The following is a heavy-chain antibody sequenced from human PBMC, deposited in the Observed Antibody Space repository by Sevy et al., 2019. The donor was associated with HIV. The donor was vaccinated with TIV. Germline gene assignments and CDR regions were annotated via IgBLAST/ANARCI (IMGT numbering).Heavy chain of an antibody. CDR1: GFTFSNAW. CDR3: TTDSKKRGLSALLDF. CDR2: IKSKTNGGTK. D-gene: IGHD3-10*01. V-gene: IGHV3-15*01. Sequence: GGSLRLSCAASGFTFSNAWMSWVRQAPGKGLEWVGRIKSKTNGGTKDYAAPVKGRFTISSDDSKNTLDLQMNGLKTEDTSIYYRTTDSKKRGLSALLDFWGQGTLVTVSS. J-gene: IGHJ4*02.